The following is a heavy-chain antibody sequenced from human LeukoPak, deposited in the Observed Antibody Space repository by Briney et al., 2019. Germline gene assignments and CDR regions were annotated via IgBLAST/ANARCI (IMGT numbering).Heavy chain of an antibody. Sequence: AGSLRLSCAASGCTFSDYYMSWICQAPGKGLEWVSYISISGSTIYYADSVKGRFTISRGNAKNSLYMQMNSLRAEDTAVYYCASGNYYDSSGDAFDIWGQGTMVTVSS. J-gene: IGHJ3*02. CDR3: ASGNYYDSSGDAFDI. V-gene: IGHV3-11*04. CDR2: ISISGSTI. D-gene: IGHD3-22*01. CDR1: GCTFSDYY.